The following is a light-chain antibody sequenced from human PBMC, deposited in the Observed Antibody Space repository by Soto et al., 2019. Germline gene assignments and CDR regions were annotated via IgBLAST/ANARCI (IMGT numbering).Light chain of an antibody. CDR2: DVT. J-gene: IGLJ3*02. Sequence: QSALTQPASVSGSPGQSIIISCTGTSSDIGVYDFVSWYQQHPGRAPKLLIYDVTNRPSGISDRFSGSKYGNTASLTISGLQPEDEADYYCSSYTTSTTRVFGGGTKLTVL. V-gene: IGLV2-14*01. CDR3: SSYTTSTTRV. CDR1: SSDIGVYDF.